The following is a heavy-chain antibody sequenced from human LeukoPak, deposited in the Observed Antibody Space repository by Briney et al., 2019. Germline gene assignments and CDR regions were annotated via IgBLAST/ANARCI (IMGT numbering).Heavy chain of an antibody. CDR3: ARDDSRLYYYYGMDV. D-gene: IGHD6-25*01. J-gene: IGHJ6*02. V-gene: IGHV3-33*01. Sequence: PGGSLRLSCAASGFTFSSYGMHWVRQAPGKGLEWVAVIWYDGSNKYYADSVKGRFTISRDNSKNTLYLQMNSLRAEDTAVYYCARDDSRLYYYYGMDVWGQGTTVTVSS. CDR1: GFTFSSYG. CDR2: IWYDGSNK.